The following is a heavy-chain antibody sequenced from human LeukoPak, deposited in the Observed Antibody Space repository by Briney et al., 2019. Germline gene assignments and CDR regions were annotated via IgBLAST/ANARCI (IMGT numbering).Heavy chain of an antibody. CDR2: ICTSGST. CDR1: GGSISSYY. J-gene: IGHJ3*02. D-gene: IGHD1-14*01. CDR3: AREALTINPDAFDI. Sequence: SETLSLTCTVSGGSISSYYWSWIRQPAGKGLEWIGRICTSGSTNYNPSLKSRVTMSVDTSKNQFSLKLSSVTAADTAVYYCAREALTINPDAFDIWGQGTVVTVSS. V-gene: IGHV4-4*07.